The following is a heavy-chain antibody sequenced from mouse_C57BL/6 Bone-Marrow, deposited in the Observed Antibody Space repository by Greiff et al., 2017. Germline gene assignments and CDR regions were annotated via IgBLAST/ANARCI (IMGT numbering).Heavy chain of an antibody. CDR3: TRFPLYYYYDWFAY. Sequence: VQLQQSGTVLARPGASVKMSCKTSGYTFTSYWMHWVKQRPGQGLEWIGAIYPGNSDTSYNQKFKGKAKLTAVTSASTAYMELSSLTNVDSAVYYCTRFPLYYYYDWFAYWGQGTLVTVSA. V-gene: IGHV1-5*01. CDR1: GYTFTSYW. D-gene: IGHD2-4*01. J-gene: IGHJ3*01. CDR2: IYPGNSDT.